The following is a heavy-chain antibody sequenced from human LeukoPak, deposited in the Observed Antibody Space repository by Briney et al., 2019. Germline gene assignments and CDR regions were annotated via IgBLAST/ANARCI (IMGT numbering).Heavy chain of an antibody. V-gene: IGHV4-61*02. CDR2: IYTSGST. Sequence: PSETLPLTCTVSGGSISSGRYYWSWIRQPAGKGLEWIGRIYTSGSTNYNPSLKSRVTISVDTSKNQFSLKLSSVTAADTAVYYCATALGMVDDAFDIWGQGTMVTVSS. CDR1: GGSISSGRYY. CDR3: ATALGMVDDAFDI. D-gene: IGHD3-10*01. J-gene: IGHJ3*02.